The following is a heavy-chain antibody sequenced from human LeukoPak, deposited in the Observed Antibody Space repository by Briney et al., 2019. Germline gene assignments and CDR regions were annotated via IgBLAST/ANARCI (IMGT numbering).Heavy chain of an antibody. V-gene: IGHV4-61*01. CDR3: ARDRSIAVAGRYYYYGMDV. D-gene: IGHD6-19*01. CDR2: IYYSGST. CDR1: GGSISSGSYY. Sequence: SQTLSLTCTVSGGSISSGSYYWSWIRQPPGKGLEWIGHIYYSGSTNYNPSLKSRVTISVDTSKNQFSLKLSSVTAADTAVYYCARDRSIAVAGRYYYYGMDVWGQGTTVTVSS. J-gene: IGHJ6*02.